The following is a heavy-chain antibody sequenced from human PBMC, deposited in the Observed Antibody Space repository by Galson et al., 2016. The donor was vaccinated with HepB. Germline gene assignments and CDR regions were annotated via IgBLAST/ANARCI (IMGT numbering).Heavy chain of an antibody. CDR3: ARVLNYCDYADDY. V-gene: IGHV3-7*01. D-gene: IGHD4-17*01. CDR1: GFTFTPYW. J-gene: IGHJ4*02. CDR2: IKQDGSEK. Sequence: SLRLSCAASGFTFTPYWMSWVRQAPGKGLEWVANIKQDGSEKYYVDSVKGRFTISRDKAKNSLYLQMNSLRAEDTAVYFCARVLNYCDYADDYWGQGTLVTVSS.